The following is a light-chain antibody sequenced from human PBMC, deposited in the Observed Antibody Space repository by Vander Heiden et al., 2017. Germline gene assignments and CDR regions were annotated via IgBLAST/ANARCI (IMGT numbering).Light chain of an antibody. V-gene: IGLV4-69*01. CDR3: QTWGTGIHVV. J-gene: IGLJ2*01. Sequence: QLVLTQSPSASASLGASVKLTCTLSSGHSSYDIAWHQQQPEKGPRYFMRLNSDGSPNKGDGIPDRFSGSSSGAERHLTISSLQSEDEADYYCQTWGTGIHVVFGGGTKLTVL. CDR1: SGHSSYD. CDR2: LNSDGSP.